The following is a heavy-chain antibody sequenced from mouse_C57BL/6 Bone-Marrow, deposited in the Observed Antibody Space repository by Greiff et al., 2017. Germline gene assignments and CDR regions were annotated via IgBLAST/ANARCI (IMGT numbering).Heavy chain of an antibody. CDR1: GYTFTSYW. V-gene: IGHV1-69*01. D-gene: IGHD1-1*01. Sequence: QVQLQQPGAELVMPGASVKLSCKASGYTFTSYWMHWVKQRPGQGLEWIGEIDPSDSYTNYNQKFKGKSTLTVDKSSSTAYMQLSSLTSEDSAVYYCVVITTVVYYYAMDYGGQGTSVTVSS. CDR2: IDPSDSYT. CDR3: VVITTVVYYYAMDY. J-gene: IGHJ4*01.